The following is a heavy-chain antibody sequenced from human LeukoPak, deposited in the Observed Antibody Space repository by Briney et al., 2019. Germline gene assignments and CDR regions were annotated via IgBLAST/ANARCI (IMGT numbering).Heavy chain of an antibody. CDR1: GYTFTSYG. J-gene: IGHJ4*02. CDR2: INPNRGGT. V-gene: IGHV1-2*06. CDR3: AREGGYSSSWSGY. Sequence: ASVKVSCKASGYTFTSYGISWVRQAPGQGLEWMGRINPNRGGTNYAQKFQGRVTMTRDTSISTAYMELSRLRSDDTAVYYCAREGGYSSSWSGYWGQGTLVTVSS. D-gene: IGHD6-13*01.